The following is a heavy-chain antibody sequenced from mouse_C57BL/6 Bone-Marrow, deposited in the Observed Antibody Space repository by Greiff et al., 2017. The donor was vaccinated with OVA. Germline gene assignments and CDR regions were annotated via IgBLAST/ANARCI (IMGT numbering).Heavy chain of an antibody. CDR2: IYPGSGST. V-gene: IGHV1-55*01. CDR3: ARKGYGYEAWFAY. D-gene: IGHD2-2*01. Sequence: QVQLQPPGAVLVPPGASVQLSCTASCFTFTRYFLTWVKQRPGHGLEWIGDIYPGSGSTNYNEKFKSKATLTVDKSSSTAYMQLSSLTSEDSAVYYCARKGYGYEAWFAYWGQGTLVTVSA. CDR1: CFTFTRYF. J-gene: IGHJ3*01.